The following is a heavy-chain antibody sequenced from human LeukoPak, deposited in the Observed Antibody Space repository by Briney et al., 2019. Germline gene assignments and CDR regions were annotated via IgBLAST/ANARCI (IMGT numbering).Heavy chain of an antibody. CDR2: IRYDGSNK. CDR1: GFTFSSYG. V-gene: IGHV3-30*02. Sequence: GGSLRLSCAASGFTFSSYGMHWVRQAPGKGLEWAAFIRYDGSNKYYADSVKGRFTISRDNSKNTLYLQMNSLRAEDTAVYYCASQRGVIAVAGPDYWGQGTLVTVSS. J-gene: IGHJ4*02. CDR3: ASQRGVIAVAGPDY. D-gene: IGHD6-19*01.